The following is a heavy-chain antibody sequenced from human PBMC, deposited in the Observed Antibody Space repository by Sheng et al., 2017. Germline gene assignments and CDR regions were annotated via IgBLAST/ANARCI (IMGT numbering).Heavy chain of an antibody. CDR1: GGTFSSNG. CDR3: ARDRGAKDAFDI. D-gene: IGHD1-26*01. V-gene: IGHV1-69*13. J-gene: IGHJ3*02. Sequence: QVQLVQSGAEVKKPGSSVKVSCRASGGTFSSNGISWVRQAPGQGLEWMGGIIPIFGTANYAQKFQCRVTNTADESTSTAYMELSSLRSDDTAVYYCARDRGAKDAFDIWGQGTMVTVSS. CDR2: IIPIFGTA.